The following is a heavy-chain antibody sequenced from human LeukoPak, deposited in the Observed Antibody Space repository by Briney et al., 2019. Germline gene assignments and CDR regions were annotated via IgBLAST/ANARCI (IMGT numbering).Heavy chain of an antibody. CDR2: IQSKADGGTA. J-gene: IGHJ4*02. V-gene: IGHV3-15*01. CDR1: GFTFSDTW. Sequence: PGGSRRLSCAARGFTFSDTWMSWVGQAPGQGLEWVGRIQSKADGGTAAYAVPVKGRFIISRDDSKNTVYLQMDSLKIEDTGVYYCTTVYYWGQGTVVTVAS. CDR3: TTVYY.